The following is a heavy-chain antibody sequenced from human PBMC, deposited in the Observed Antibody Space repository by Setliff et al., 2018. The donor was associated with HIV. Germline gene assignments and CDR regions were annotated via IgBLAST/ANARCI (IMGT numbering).Heavy chain of an antibody. CDR2: IRYDGSDK. V-gene: IGHV3-30*02. J-gene: IGHJ4*02. CDR1: GFTFSNYG. CDR3: AKIQNPQGYYYDSSGYYPHPGSPDY. Sequence: PGGSLRLSCEISGFTFSNYGMHWVRQAPGKGLEWVAFIRYDGSDKYYVDSVKGRFTVPRDNSKNTLYLQMNSLRPEDTALYYCAKIQNPQGYYYDSSGYYPHPGSPDYWGQGTLVTVSS. D-gene: IGHD3-22*01.